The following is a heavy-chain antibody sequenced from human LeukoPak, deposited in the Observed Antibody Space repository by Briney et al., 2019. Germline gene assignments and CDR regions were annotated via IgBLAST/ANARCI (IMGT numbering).Heavy chain of an antibody. CDR2: IRYDGSNK. Sequence: GGSLRLSRAASGFTFSSYGMHWIRQAPGKGLEWVAFIRYDGSNKYYADSVKGRFTISRDNSKNTLYLQMNSLRAEDTAVYYCAKQATRELLYWGQGTLVTVSS. D-gene: IGHD1-26*01. J-gene: IGHJ4*02. CDR3: AKQATRELLY. V-gene: IGHV3-30*02. CDR1: GFTFSSYG.